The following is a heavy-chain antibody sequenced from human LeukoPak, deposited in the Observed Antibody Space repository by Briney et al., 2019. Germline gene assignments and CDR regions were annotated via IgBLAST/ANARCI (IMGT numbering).Heavy chain of an antibody. D-gene: IGHD3-10*01. J-gene: IGHJ4*02. CDR3: ARVRGATLSYHYFDY. CDR1: GFTFSTYW. Sequence: GGSLRLSCAASGFTFSTYWMSWVRQVPGKGLEWVANIKHDGSQKFYVDFVRGRFTIYRDDAKSSFYLQMNSLRDEDTAVYYCARVRGATLSYHYFDYWGQGALVTVSS. V-gene: IGHV3-7*02. CDR2: IKHDGSQK.